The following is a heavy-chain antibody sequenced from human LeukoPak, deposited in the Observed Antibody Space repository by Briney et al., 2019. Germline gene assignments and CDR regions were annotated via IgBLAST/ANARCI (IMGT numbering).Heavy chain of an antibody. CDR2: IYYSGST. CDR1: GGSISSYY. Sequence: SETLSLTCTVSGGSISSYYWSWIRQPPGKGLEWIGYIYYSGSTNYNPSLKTRITISLDTSKNQFSLKMTSVTAADTAVYYCARASLPAFDYWGQGTLVTVSS. CDR3: ARASLPAFDY. V-gene: IGHV4-59*12. J-gene: IGHJ4*02.